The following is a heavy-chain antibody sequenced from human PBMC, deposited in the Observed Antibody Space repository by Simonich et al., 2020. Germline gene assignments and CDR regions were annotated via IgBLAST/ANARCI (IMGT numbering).Heavy chain of an antibody. D-gene: IGHD6-6*01. Sequence: QLQLQESGPGLVKPSETLSLTCTVSGGSISSSSYYWGWIRQPPGKGLEWIGIIYYSGSTYYNPSLKSRVTISVDTSKNQFSLKLSSVTAADTAVYYCARWAYSGSYFDYWGQGTLVTVSS. CDR2: IYYSGST. V-gene: IGHV4-39*01. CDR1: GGSISSSSYY. J-gene: IGHJ4*02. CDR3: ARWAYSGSYFDY.